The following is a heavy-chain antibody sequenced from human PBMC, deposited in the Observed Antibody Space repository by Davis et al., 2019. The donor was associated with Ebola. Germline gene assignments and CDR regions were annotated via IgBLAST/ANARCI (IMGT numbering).Heavy chain of an antibody. J-gene: IGHJ4*02. CDR3: ARGNGSGSYYVLSLDY. D-gene: IGHD3-10*01. Sequence: SETLSLTCTVSGGSITSYYWSWIRQPPGKGLEWIGFIYYSGSTNYNPSLKSRVTISVDKSKNQFSLKLSSVTAADTAVYYCARGNGSGSYYVLSLDYWGQGTLVTVSS. CDR1: GGSITSYY. V-gene: IGHV4-59*12. CDR2: IYYSGST.